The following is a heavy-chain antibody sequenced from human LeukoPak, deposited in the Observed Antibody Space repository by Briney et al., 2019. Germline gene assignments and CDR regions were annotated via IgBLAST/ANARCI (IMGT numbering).Heavy chain of an antibody. D-gene: IGHD3-10*01. Sequence: SQTLSLTCTVSGGSISSGGYYWSWIRQPQGKGLESIGYIYDSGSTYYNPSLKSRVTISVDRSKNQSSLKLSSVTAADTAVYYCASPGYYGSGSYYPSGMDVWGQGTTVTVSS. V-gene: IGHV4-30-2*01. CDR3: ASPGYYGSGSYYPSGMDV. CDR2: IYDSGST. J-gene: IGHJ6*02. CDR1: GGSISSGGYY.